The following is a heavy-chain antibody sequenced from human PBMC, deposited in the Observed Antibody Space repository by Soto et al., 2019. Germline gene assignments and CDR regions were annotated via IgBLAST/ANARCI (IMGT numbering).Heavy chain of an antibody. CDR3: AKGPLYHYGLAV. J-gene: IGHJ6*02. V-gene: IGHV1-18*01. CDR2: ISAYDGHT. CDR1: GYTFTSFG. Sequence: QVQLVQSGAEVKKPGASVKVSCKTSGYTFTSFGINWVRQAPGQGLEWMGWISAYDGHTNYAQNLQCRVTMTTDTSTSTAYMELRSLRSDDTAVYYCAKGPLYHYGLAVWGQGTTVTVSS.